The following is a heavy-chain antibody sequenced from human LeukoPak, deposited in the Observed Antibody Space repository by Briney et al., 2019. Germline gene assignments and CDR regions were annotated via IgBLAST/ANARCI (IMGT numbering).Heavy chain of an antibody. V-gene: IGHV4-59*01. CDR3: ARATTVEDYFDY. J-gene: IGHJ4*02. CDR2: IYYSGST. CDR1: GGSISSYY. D-gene: IGHD4-23*01. Sequence: SETLSLTCTVSGGSISSYYWSWIRQPPGKGLEWIGYIYYSGSTNYNPSLTSRVTISVDTSKNQFSVKLSSVTAADTAVYYCARATTVEDYFDYWGQGALVTVSS.